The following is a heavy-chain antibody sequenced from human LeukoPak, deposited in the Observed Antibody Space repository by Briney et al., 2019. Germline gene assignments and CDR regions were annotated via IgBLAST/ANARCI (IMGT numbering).Heavy chain of an antibody. CDR2: ITSTSSHI. D-gene: IGHD3-16*01. CDR3: ARARLGYYDEYFDP. CDR1: GFTFSDYS. Sequence: GGSLRLSCATSGFTFSDYSMTWVRQAPGKGLEWVSSITSTSSHINYADSVRGRFTNSRDNAKNALFLQMTSLTDEDTALYYCARARLGYYDEYFDPWGQGTQVTASS. V-gene: IGHV3-21*01. J-gene: IGHJ5*02.